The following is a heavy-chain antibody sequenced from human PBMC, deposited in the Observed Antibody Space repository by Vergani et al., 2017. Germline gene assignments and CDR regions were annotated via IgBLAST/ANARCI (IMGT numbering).Heavy chain of an antibody. Sequence: QVQLQESGPGLVKPSETLSLTCAVSGYSISSGYYWGWIRQPPGKGLEWIGSIYRTGRTHFNPSLKSRVTISVDTSNNHFSLRLNSLTAADTAVYYCARRSGIVYDIFSGTQYLFDFWGQGTLVTVSS. CDR2: IYRTGRT. CDR1: GYSISSGYY. V-gene: IGHV4-38-2*01. J-gene: IGHJ4*02. D-gene: IGHD3-9*01. CDR3: ARRSGIVYDIFSGTQYLFDF.